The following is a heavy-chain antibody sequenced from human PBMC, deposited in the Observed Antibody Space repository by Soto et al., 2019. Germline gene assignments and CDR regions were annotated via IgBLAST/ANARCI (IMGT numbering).Heavy chain of an antibody. CDR3: AKGSVVVAAKFDS. V-gene: IGHV3-23*04. J-gene: IGHJ4*02. D-gene: IGHD2-21*02. CDR1: RFTFNNYA. Sequence: EVQLVESGGGLVQPGGSLRLSCEGSRFTFNNYAMSWVRQAPGKGLEWVSAISSSGYSTYYADSVKGRFTISRDNSKNTVYLQMNNLRAEDTAVYYCAKGSVVVAAKFDSWGQGTLVTVSS. CDR2: ISSSGYST.